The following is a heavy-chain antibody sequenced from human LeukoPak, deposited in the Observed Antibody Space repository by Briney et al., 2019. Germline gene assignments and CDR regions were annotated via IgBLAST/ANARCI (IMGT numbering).Heavy chain of an antibody. CDR3: ARGLREYQLLYVGYRFDP. V-gene: IGHV4-4*09. D-gene: IGHD2-2*02. CDR2: IYPTGST. J-gene: IGHJ5*02. CDR1: GGSISTYY. Sequence: PSETLSLTCTVSGGSISTYYWNWIRQPPGKGLEWIGYIYPTGSTNYSPSLKSRVTISVDTSKNQFSLKLSSVTAADTAVYYCARGLREYQLLYVGYRFDPWGQGTLVTVSS.